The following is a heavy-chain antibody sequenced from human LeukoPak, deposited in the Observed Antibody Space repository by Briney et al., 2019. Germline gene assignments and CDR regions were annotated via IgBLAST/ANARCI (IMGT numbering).Heavy chain of an antibody. D-gene: IGHD6-13*01. J-gene: IGHJ6*03. CDR1: GFTFSSYE. Sequence: GGSLRLSCAASGFTFSSYEMNWVRQAPRKGLEWVSYISSSGSTIYYADSVKGRFTISRDNAKNSLYLQMNSLRAEDTAVYYCARVIAAAHGHPIHYYYYMDVWGKGTTVTVSS. CDR3: ARVIAAAHGHPIHYYYYMDV. CDR2: ISSSGSTI. V-gene: IGHV3-48*03.